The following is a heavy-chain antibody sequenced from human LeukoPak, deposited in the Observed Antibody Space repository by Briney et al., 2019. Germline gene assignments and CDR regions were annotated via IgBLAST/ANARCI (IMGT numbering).Heavy chain of an antibody. CDR1: GFTFSSYG. CDR3: ARASPSGTNDY. Sequence: PGGPLRLSCAASGFTFSSYGMHWVRQAPGKGLEWVALISYDGSNKYYADSVKGRFTISRDNSKNTLYLQMNSLRAEDTAVYYCARASPSGTNDYWGQGTLVTVSS. J-gene: IGHJ4*02. D-gene: IGHD2-8*01. CDR2: ISYDGSNK. V-gene: IGHV3-30*03.